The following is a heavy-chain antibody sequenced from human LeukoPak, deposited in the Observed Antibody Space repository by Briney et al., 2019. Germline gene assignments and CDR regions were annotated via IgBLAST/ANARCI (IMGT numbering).Heavy chain of an antibody. CDR2: IYYSGST. D-gene: IGHD6-13*01. CDR3: AQAPAAAWMRFDP. CDR1: GGSISSSSYY. V-gene: IGHV4-39*07. Sequence: SETLSLTCTVSGGSISSSSYYWGWIRQPPGKGLEWIGSIYYSGSTYYNPSLKSRVTISVDTSKNQFSLKLSSVTAADTAVYYCAQAPAAAWMRFDPWGQGTLVTVSS. J-gene: IGHJ5*02.